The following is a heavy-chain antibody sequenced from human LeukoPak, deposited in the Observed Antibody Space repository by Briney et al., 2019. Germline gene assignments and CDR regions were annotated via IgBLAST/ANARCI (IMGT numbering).Heavy chain of an antibody. CDR2: INPNSGGT. CDR3: ARDQGLVVRGVLASWFDP. Sequence: ASVKVSCKASGYTFTGYYMHWVRQAPGQGLEWMGWINPNSGGTNYAQKFQGRVTMTRDTSVSTAYMELSRLRSDDTAVYYRARDQGLVVRGVLASWFDPWGQGTLVTVSS. J-gene: IGHJ5*02. V-gene: IGHV1-2*02. CDR1: GYTFTGYY. D-gene: IGHD3-10*01.